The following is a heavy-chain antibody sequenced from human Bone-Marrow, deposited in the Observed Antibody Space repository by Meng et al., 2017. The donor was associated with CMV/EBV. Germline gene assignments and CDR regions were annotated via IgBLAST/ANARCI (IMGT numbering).Heavy chain of an antibody. V-gene: IGHV3-21*01. CDR2: ISSSSSYI. Sequence: GESLKISCAASGFTFSSYSMNWARQAPGKGLEWVSSISSSSSYIYYADSVKGRFTISRDNAKNSLYLQMNSLRAEDTAVYYCARVDFGTTVTHALVYGMDVWGQGTTVTVSS. J-gene: IGHJ6*02. CDR1: GFTFSSYS. D-gene: IGHD4-11*01. CDR3: ARVDFGTTVTHALVYGMDV.